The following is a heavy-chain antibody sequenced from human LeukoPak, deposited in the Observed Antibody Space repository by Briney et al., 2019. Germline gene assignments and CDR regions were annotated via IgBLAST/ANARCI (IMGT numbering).Heavy chain of an antibody. J-gene: IGHJ4*02. D-gene: IGHD3-16*02. CDR3: VRGYRYFDY. Sequence: GGSQRLSCAASGFTSSSYIMRWVRPAAGRGLEWVSTISSGDGGTYYAESVKGRFTISRDNSKNTVYLQMNSLRAEDTAIYYCVRGYRYFDYWGQGTLVTVSS. V-gene: IGHV3-23*01. CDR2: ISSGDGGT. CDR1: GFTSSSYI.